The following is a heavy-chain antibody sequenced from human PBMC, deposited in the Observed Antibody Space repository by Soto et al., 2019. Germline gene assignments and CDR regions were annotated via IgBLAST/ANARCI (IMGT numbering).Heavy chain of an antibody. V-gene: IGHV3-23*01. CDR1: GFTFSTYA. D-gene: IGHD6-19*01. Sequence: PGGSLRLSCAASGFTFSTYAMAWVRQAPGKGLEWVSGVSASGLNTDYADPVKGRFYISRDNSKNTLYLQMNNLRAEDTAVYYCARDGGSGTAVAVTQDRYNYYVMDVSGQGTTVTVS. CDR3: ARDGGSGTAVAVTQDRYNYYVMDV. J-gene: IGHJ6*02. CDR2: VSASGLNT.